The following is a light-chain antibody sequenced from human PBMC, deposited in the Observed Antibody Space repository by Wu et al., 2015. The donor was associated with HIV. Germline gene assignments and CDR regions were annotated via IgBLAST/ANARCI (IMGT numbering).Light chain of an antibody. CDR1: QSISSN. CDR2: GAS. J-gene: IGKJ1*01. Sequence: EIVMTQSPATLSVSPGERATLSCRASQSISSNLAWYQQKPGQAPRLLIYGASFRATGIPARFSGSESGTEFTLTISSLQSEDFAVYYCQQYNNWPQTFGQGTKVGNQT. CDR3: QQYNNWPQT. V-gene: IGKV3-15*01.